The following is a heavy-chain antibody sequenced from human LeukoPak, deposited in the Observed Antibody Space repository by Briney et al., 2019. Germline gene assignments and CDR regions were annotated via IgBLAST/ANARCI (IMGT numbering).Heavy chain of an antibody. V-gene: IGHV3-23*01. D-gene: IGHD3-10*01. CDR3: AIPPMVRGSY. CDR1: GFTFSSYS. Sequence: PGGSLRLSCAASGFTFSSYSMNWVRQAPGKGLEWVSAISGSGGSTYYADSVKGRFTISRDNSKNTLYLQMNSLRAEDTAVYYCAIPPMVRGSYWGQGTLVTVSS. J-gene: IGHJ4*02. CDR2: ISGSGGST.